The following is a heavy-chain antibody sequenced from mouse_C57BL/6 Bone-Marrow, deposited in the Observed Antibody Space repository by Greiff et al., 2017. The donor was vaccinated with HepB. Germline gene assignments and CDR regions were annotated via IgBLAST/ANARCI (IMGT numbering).Heavy chain of an antibody. V-gene: IGHV1-15*01. J-gene: IGHJ1*03. CDR2: IDPETGGT. D-gene: IGHD3-1*01. CDR3: MGAWYFDV. Sequence: QVQLQQSGAELVRPGASVTLSCKASGYTFTAYEMHWVKQTPVQGLEWIGAIDPETGGTAYNQKFKGKGILTADKSSSTAYMELRSLTSGDSAVYYCMGAWYFDVWGTGTTVTVSS. CDR1: GYTFTAYE.